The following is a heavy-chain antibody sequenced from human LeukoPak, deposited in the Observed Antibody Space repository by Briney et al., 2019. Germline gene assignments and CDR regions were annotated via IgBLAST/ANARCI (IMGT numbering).Heavy chain of an antibody. V-gene: IGHV3-21*01. CDR1: GFTFSSYS. D-gene: IGHD3-22*01. J-gene: IGHJ4*02. CDR2: ISSSSSYI. CDR3: ARALECSLIYYYDSSGYYFDY. Sequence: GGSLRLSCAASGFTFSSYSMNWVRQAPGKGLEWVSSISSSSSYIYYADSVKGRFTISRDNAKNSLYLQMNSLRAEDTAVYYCARALECSLIYYYDSSGYYFDYWGQGTLVTVSS.